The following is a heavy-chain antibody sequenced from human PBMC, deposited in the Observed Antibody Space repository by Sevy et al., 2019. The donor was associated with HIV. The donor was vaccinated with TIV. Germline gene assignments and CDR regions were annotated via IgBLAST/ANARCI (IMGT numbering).Heavy chain of an antibody. CDR1: GFTFSDYY. J-gene: IGHJ4*02. Sequence: GGSLRLSCAASGFTFSDYYMSWIRQAPGKGLEWVSDISSGSTYTKYADSVKGRFTISRDNAMNSLYLQMNSLRVEDTAIYYCARDRRNYAGQYFDYWGQGTLVTVSS. CDR3: ARDRRNYAGQYFDY. D-gene: IGHD1-7*01. V-gene: IGHV3-11*06. CDR2: ISSGSTYT.